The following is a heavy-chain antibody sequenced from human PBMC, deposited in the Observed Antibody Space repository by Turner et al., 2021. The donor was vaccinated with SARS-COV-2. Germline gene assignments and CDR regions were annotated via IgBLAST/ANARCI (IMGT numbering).Heavy chain of an antibody. V-gene: IGHV1-24*01. Sequence: QVQLVQSGAEVKKPGASVKVSCKVSGYTLIELSMHWVRQAPGKGLEWMGGFDPEDGETIYAQKFQGRVTMTEDTSTDTAYTELSSLRSEDTAVYYWATDYAIVEATLLDYWGQGTLVTVSS. D-gene: IGHD1-26*01. J-gene: IGHJ4*02. CDR3: ATDYAIVEATLLDY. CDR2: FDPEDGET. CDR1: GYTLIELS.